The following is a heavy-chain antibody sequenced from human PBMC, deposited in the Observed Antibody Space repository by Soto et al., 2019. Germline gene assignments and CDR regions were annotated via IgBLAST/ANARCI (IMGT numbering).Heavy chain of an antibody. CDR3: AKDYSGGSRGWYPPWFDP. CDR2: ISSDGSNK. CDR1: GFTFRRYG. Sequence: PGGSLRLSCEASGFTFRRYGMHWVRQAPGKGLEWVAVISSDGSNKYYADSVKGRFTLSRDNSKNRLYLQMNSLRDEDTALYYCAKDYSGGSRGWYPPWFDPWGQGTLVTVSS. D-gene: IGHD6-19*01. V-gene: IGHV3-30*18. J-gene: IGHJ5*02.